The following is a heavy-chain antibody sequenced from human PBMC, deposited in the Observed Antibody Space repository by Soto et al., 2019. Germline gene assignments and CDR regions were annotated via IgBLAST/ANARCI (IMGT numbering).Heavy chain of an antibody. CDR2: IYYSGST. J-gene: IGHJ4*01. CDR1: GGSISSGGYY. V-gene: IGHV4-31*03. CDR3: ARLANIFDFDN. Sequence: SETLSLTCTVSGGSISSGGYYWSWIRQHPGKGLEWIGYIYYSGSTYYNPSLKSRVTISVDTSKNQFSLKLTSVTAADTAMYYCARLANIFDFDNWGHGTLVTVSS. D-gene: IGHD2-21*01.